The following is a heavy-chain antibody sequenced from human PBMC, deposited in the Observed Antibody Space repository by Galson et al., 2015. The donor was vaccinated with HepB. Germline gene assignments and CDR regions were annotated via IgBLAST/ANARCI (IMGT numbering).Heavy chain of an antibody. D-gene: IGHD3-9*01. CDR3: ARLRAYYDILTGYQFNWFDP. CDR2: IYYSRST. Sequence: ETLSLTCTVSGGSISSSSYYWGWIRQPPGKGLEWIGSIYYSRSTYYNPSLKSRVTISVDTSKNQFSLKLSSVTAADTAVYYCARLRAYYDILTGYQFNWFDPWGQGTLVTVSS. CDR1: GGSISSSSYY. J-gene: IGHJ5*02. V-gene: IGHV4-39*01.